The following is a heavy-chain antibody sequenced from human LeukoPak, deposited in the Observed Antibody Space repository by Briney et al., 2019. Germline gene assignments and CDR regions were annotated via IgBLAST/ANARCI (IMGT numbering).Heavy chain of an antibody. CDR1: GFTFSSYS. Sequence: GGSLRLSCAASGFTFSSYSMNWVRQAPGKGLEWVSYISSSSSTIYYADSVKGRFTISRDNAKNSLYLQMDSLRDEDTAVYYCARDRYEYCSSTSCYSVGMDVWGQGTTVTVSS. CDR3: ARDRYEYCSSTSCYSVGMDV. V-gene: IGHV3-48*02. D-gene: IGHD2-2*01. CDR2: ISSSSSTI. J-gene: IGHJ6*02.